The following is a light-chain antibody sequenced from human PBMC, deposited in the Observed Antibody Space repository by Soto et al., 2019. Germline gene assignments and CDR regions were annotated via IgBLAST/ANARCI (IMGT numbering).Light chain of an antibody. Sequence: EIVLTQSPGTLSSSPGERATLSCRASQSIDSKYLAWYQHKPGQAPRLLIYATSSRAAGIPDRFGGSGSGTDFTLTINSLEPEDFSVFHCQQSSASSWTFGQGSK. CDR2: ATS. CDR1: QSIDSKY. V-gene: IGKV3-20*01. J-gene: IGKJ1*01. CDR3: QQSSASSWT.